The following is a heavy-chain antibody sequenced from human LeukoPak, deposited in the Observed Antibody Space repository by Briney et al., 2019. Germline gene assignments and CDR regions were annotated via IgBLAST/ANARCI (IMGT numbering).Heavy chain of an antibody. V-gene: IGHV3-23*01. D-gene: IGHD3-22*01. J-gene: IGHJ4*02. CDR2: ISGSGGST. Sequence: SGGSLRLSCAASGFTFSSYAMSWVRQAPGKGLEWVSAISGSGGSTYYADSVKGRFTISRDNSKNTLYLQMNSLRDEDTAVYYCARDGSTYYYDSSGYYWGQGTLVTVSS. CDR1: GFTFSSYA. CDR3: ARDGSTYYYDSSGYY.